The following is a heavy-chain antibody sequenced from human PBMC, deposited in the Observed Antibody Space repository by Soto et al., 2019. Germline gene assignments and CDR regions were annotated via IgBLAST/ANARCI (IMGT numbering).Heavy chain of an antibody. CDR3: VRGGSYCGGDCFDY. V-gene: IGHV3-11*06. Sequence: QVQLVESGGGLVKPGGSLRLSCAASGFTFSDYYMSWIRQAPGKGLEWVSYISGSGTYTNYGDSVKGRFTISRDNAKNSLYLQMHSLRAEDTAVYYCVRGGSYCGGDCFDYWGQGTLVTGSS. J-gene: IGHJ4*02. CDR2: ISGSGTYT. D-gene: IGHD2-21*02. CDR1: GFTFSDYY.